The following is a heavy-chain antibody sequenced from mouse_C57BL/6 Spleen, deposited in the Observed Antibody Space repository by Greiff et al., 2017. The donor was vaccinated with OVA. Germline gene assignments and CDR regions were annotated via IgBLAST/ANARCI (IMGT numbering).Heavy chain of an antibody. CDR1: GYTFTSSW. CDR3: ARDYYGSSDHYCAMDY. D-gene: IGHD1-1*01. J-gene: IGHJ4*01. CDR2: IDPSDSET. Sequence: QVQLQQPGAELVRPGSSVKLSCKASGYTFTSSWMHWVKQRPIQGLEWIGNIDPSDSETHYNQKFKDKATLTVAKSSSTAYMQLSSLTSEDSAVYYCARDYYGSSDHYCAMDYWGQGTSVTVSS. V-gene: IGHV1-52*01.